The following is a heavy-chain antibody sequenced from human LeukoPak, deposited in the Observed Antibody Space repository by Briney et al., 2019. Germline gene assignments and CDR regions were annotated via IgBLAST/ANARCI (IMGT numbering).Heavy chain of an antibody. V-gene: IGHV4-38-2*01. CDR2: ISRDGNT. J-gene: IGHJ4*02. D-gene: IGHD2-15*01. Sequence: GSLRLSCAASGFTFSDYYMSWIRQAPGKGLEWLGSISRDGNTYYNPSLKSRVTISIHTSQNQVSLRLSSVTAADTAVYYCARASCSGGCYVDSWGQGTLVTVSS. CDR1: GFTFSDYY. CDR3: ARASCSGGCYVDS.